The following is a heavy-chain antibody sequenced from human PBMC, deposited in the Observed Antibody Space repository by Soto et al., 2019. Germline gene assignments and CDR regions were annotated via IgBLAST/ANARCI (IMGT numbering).Heavy chain of an antibody. CDR2: INAGNGNT. D-gene: IGHD2-21*02. Sequence: ASVKVSCKASGYTFTSYAMHWVRQAPGQRLEWMGWINAGNGNTKYSQKFQGRVTITRDTSASTAYMELSSLRSEDTAVYYCARSIVVVTAADNSGRGTLVTASS. V-gene: IGHV1-3*01. J-gene: IGHJ4*02. CDR1: GYTFTSYA. CDR3: ARSIVVVTAADN.